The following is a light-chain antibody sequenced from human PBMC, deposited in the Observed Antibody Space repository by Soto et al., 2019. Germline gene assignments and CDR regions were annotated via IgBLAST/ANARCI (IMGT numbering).Light chain of an antibody. J-gene: IGKJ5*01. Sequence: DIQMTQSPSSLSASVGDRVTITCQASQDISNYLNWYQQKPGKAPELLIYDASNLETGVPSRFSGSGSGTDFTFTITSLQPEDIATYYCQQYKHLITFGQGTRLEIK. CDR1: QDISNY. CDR2: DAS. V-gene: IGKV1-33*01. CDR3: QQYKHLIT.